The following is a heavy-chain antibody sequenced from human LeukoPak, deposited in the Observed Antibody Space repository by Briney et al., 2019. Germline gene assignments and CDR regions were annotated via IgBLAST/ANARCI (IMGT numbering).Heavy chain of an antibody. CDR3: AKDSSGWYYFDH. Sequence: GGSLRLSCAASGFTFSIYSMNWVRQAPGKGLEWVSYIGGTHSNIYYADSVKGRFTISRDDAKNTLFLQMNSLRAEDSAVYYCAKDSSGWYYFDHWGQGTLVIVSS. J-gene: IGHJ4*02. CDR2: IGGTHSNI. CDR1: GFTFSIYS. V-gene: IGHV3-48*01. D-gene: IGHD6-19*01.